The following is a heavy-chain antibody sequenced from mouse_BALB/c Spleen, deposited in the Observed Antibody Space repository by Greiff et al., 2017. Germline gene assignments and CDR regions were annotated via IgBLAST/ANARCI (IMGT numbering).Heavy chain of an antibody. V-gene: IGHV6-6*02. Sequence: EVKLVESGGGLVQPGGSMKLSCVASGFTFSNYWMNWVRQSPEKGLEWVAEIRLKSNNYATHYAESVKGRFTISRDDSKSSVYLQMNNLRAEDTGIYYCTRPNYGSSYLAYWGQGTLVTVSA. J-gene: IGHJ3*01. CDR1: GFTFSNYW. D-gene: IGHD1-1*01. CDR2: IRLKSNNYAT. CDR3: TRPNYGSSYLAY.